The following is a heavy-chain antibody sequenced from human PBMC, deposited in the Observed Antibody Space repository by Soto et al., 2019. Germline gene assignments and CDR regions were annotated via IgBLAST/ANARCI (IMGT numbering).Heavy chain of an antibody. Sequence: GKSLKISCKGVGYKFGSAWIGWVRQMSGKGLEWMGIIKPGTSDIRYSPSCRGHVTISADEAVSTAYLQWSSLKASDTAMYYCARQLSHICDSWGQGTLVTVSS. CDR2: IKPGTSDI. CDR3: ARQLSHICDS. J-gene: IGHJ4*02. CDR1: GYKFGSAW. D-gene: IGHD3-3*02. V-gene: IGHV5-51*01.